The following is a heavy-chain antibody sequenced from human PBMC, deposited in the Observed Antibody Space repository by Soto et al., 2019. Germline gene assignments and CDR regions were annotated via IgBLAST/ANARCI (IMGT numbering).Heavy chain of an antibody. D-gene: IGHD2-15*01. CDR3: AHRRSYCSGGSCYSGFDY. CDR1: GFSLSTSGVG. J-gene: IGHJ4*02. V-gene: IGHV2-5*02. Sequence: QITLKESGPTLMKPTQTLTLTCTFSGFSLSTSGVGVGWIRQPPGKALEWLALIYWDDDKRYSPSLKSRLTITKDTSKNQVVLTMTNMDPVDTATYCCAHRRSYCSGGSCYSGFDYWGQGTLVTVSS. CDR2: IYWDDDK.